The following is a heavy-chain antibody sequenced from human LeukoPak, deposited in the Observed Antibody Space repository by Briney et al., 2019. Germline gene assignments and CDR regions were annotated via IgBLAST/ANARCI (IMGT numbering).Heavy chain of an antibody. Sequence: PGGSLRLSCAASGFTFSDYYMSWIRQAPGKGLEWVSYISSSSSYRNYADSVKGRFTISRDNAKNSLYLQMNSLRAEDTAVYYCAKDETYYYDSWTFDYWGQGTLVTVSS. CDR1: GFTFSDYY. V-gene: IGHV3-11*05. CDR3: AKDETYYYDSWTFDY. D-gene: IGHD3-22*01. J-gene: IGHJ4*02. CDR2: ISSSSSYR.